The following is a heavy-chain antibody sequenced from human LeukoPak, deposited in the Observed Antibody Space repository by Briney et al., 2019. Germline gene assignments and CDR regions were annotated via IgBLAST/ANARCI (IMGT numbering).Heavy chain of an antibody. J-gene: IGHJ4*02. CDR3: ATLTGIAEGVNLLPVDY. V-gene: IGHV1-2*06. CDR1: GYTFTGYY. Sequence: ASVKVSCKASGYTFTGYYMHWVRQAPGQGLEWMGRINPNSGGTNYAQKFQGRVTMTRDTSISTAYMELSRLRSEDTAVYYCATLTGIAEGVNLLPVDYWGRGTLVTVSS. D-gene: IGHD6-13*01. CDR2: INPNSGGT.